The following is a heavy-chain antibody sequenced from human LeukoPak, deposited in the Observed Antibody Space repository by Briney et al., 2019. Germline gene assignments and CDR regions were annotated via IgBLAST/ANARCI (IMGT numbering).Heavy chain of an antibody. CDR2: IIPIFGTA. D-gene: IGHD2-15*01. J-gene: IGHJ5*02. CDR1: GGTFSSYA. V-gene: IGHV1-69*06. Sequence: ASVKVSCKASGGTFSSYAISWVRQAPEQGLEWMGGIIPIFGTANYAQKFQGRVTITADKSTSTAYMELSSLRSEDTAVYYCARDQRYCSGGSCYFAYNWFDPWGQGTLVTVSS. CDR3: ARDQRYCSGGSCYFAYNWFDP.